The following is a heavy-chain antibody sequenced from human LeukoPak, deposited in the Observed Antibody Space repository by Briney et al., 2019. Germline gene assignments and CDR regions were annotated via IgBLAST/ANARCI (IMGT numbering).Heavy chain of an antibody. D-gene: IGHD3-22*01. J-gene: IGHJ4*02. CDR3: ARDRSTMIFDY. CDR2: INPNSGGT. V-gene: IGHV1-2*02. Sequence: RASVKVSCKASGYTFTGYYMHWVRQAPGQGLEWMGWINPNSGGTNYAQKFQGRVTMTRDTPISTAYMELSRLRSDDTAVYYCARDRSTMIFDYWGQGTLVTVSS. CDR1: GYTFTGYY.